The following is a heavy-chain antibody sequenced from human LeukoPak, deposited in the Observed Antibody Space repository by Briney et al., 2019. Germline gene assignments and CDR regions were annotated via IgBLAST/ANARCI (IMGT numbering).Heavy chain of an antibody. V-gene: IGHV3-30*04. CDR3: ARNEAG. CDR1: RFTFSNYP. CDR2: ISSDGGEK. J-gene: IGHJ3*01. Sequence: GRSLRLSCAASRFTFSNYPMNWVRQALGKGLEWVAVISSDGGEKYYSDSVQGRFTISRDNSKNTLYLQMNSLRVEDTALYYCARNEAGWGQGTMVTVSS.